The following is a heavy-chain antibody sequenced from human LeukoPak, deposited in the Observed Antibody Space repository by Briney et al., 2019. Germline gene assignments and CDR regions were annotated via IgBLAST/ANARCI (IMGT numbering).Heavy chain of an antibody. CDR3: ARGVRIAVAGYIDY. Sequence: PGGSLRLSCAASGFTFSSYAMSWVRQAPGKGLEWVSAISGSGGSTYYADPVKGRFTISRDNSKNTLYLQMNSLRAEDTAVYYCARGVRIAVAGYIDYWGQGTLVTVSS. J-gene: IGHJ4*02. CDR1: GFTFSSYA. V-gene: IGHV3-23*01. D-gene: IGHD6-19*01. CDR2: ISGSGGST.